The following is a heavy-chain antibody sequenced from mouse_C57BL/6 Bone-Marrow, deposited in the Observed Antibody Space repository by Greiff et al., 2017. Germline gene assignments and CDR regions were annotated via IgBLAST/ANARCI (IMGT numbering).Heavy chain of an antibody. D-gene: IGHD1-1*01. CDR3: ARSHYYGSSSYYFDY. J-gene: IGHJ2*01. CDR2: IYPNSGGT. CDR1: GYTFTSYW. Sequence: VQLQQSGAELVKPGASVKLSCKASGYTFTSYWMHWVKQRPGRGLEWIGRIYPNSGGTKYNEKFKSKATLTVDKPSSTAYMQLSSLTSEDSAVYYCARSHYYGSSSYYFDYWGQGTTLAVSS. V-gene: IGHV1-72*01.